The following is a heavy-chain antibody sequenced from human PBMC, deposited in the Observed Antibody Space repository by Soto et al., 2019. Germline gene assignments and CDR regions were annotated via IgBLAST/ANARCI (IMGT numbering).Heavy chain of an antibody. CDR2: IYQSGST. Sequence: SETLSLTCAVSGYSISDDYYWGWIRQPPGKGLEWIGSIYQSGSTYYNPSLKSRVTISQDTSSNQFSLTMNSVSASDTAVYYCARDWGPYWFDSWGQGILVTVSS. CDR3: ARDWGPYWFDS. V-gene: IGHV4-38-2*02. J-gene: IGHJ5*01. D-gene: IGHD3-16*01. CDR1: GYSISDDYY.